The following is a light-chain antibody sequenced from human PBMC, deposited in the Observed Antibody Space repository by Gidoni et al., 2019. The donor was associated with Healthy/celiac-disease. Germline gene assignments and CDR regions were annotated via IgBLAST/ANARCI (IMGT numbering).Light chain of an antibody. CDR3: QQYYSTPQT. CDR1: QRVLYSSNNKNY. CDR2: WAS. Sequence: DIVMTQSPDSLAVSLGARATINCKSSQRVLYSSNNKNYLAWYQQKPGQPPKLLIYWASTRESGVPDRFSGSGSGTDFTRTISSLQAEDVAVYYCQQYYSTPQTFGQGTKVEIK. J-gene: IGKJ1*01. V-gene: IGKV4-1*01.